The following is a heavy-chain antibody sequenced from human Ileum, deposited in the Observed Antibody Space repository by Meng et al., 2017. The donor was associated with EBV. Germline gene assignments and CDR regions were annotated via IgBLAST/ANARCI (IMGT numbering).Heavy chain of an antibody. CDR2: IYNSGST. D-gene: IGHD6-13*01. CDR1: GGSVSSGGKY. J-gene: IGHJ4*02. V-gene: IGHV4-61*08. CDR3: ARDGYSSSSD. Sequence: QGQLQGSGPGLVKPSETLSLTCSVSGGSVSSGGKYWSWIRQPPGKGLEWIGYIYNSGSTNYNPSLKSRVTISVDTSKNQFSLKLSSVTAADTAVYYCARDGYSSSSDWGQGTLVTVSS.